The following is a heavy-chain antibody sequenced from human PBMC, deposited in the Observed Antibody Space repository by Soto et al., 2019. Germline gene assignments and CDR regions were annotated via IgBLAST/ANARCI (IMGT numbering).Heavy chain of an antibody. CDR2: IYYNGNT. CDR1: AGSHNSHGYY. CDR3: ASEYSNSPAAFDH. D-gene: IGHD6-6*01. J-gene: IGHJ4*02. V-gene: IGHV4-61*08. Sequence: SETLSLTCIVSAGSHNSHGYYRSWIRQPPGKALEWIGYIYYNGNTNYNPSLKSRVTISVDTSRNQSSLNLSSVTAADTAVFYCASEYSNSPAAFDHWGRGTLVTVS.